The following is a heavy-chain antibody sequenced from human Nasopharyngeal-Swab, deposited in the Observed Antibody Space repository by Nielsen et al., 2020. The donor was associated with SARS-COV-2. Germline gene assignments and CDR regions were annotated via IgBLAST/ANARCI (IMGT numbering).Heavy chain of an antibody. D-gene: IGHD3-22*01. V-gene: IGHV4-39*07. CDR3: ARARRDYYDSSGWVNWFDP. Sequence: PGKGLEWIGSIYYSGSTYYNPSLKSRVTISVDTSKNQFSLKLSSVTAADTAVYYCARARRDYYDSSGWVNWFDPWGQGTLVTVSS. CDR2: IYYSGST. J-gene: IGHJ5*02.